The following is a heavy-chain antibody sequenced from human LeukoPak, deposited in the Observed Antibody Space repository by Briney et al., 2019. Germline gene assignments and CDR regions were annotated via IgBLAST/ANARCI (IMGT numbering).Heavy chain of an antibody. CDR2: IYYSGST. D-gene: IGHD3-10*01. J-gene: IGHJ5*02. V-gene: IGHV4-39*01. Sequence: SETLSLTCAVSGGSISSSSYYWGWIRQPPGKGLEWIGSIYYSGSTYYNPSLKSRVIISVDTSKNQFSLKLSSVTAADTAVYYCASPWFGELLYNWFDPWGQGTLVTVSS. CDR1: GGSISSSSYY. CDR3: ASPWFGELLYNWFDP.